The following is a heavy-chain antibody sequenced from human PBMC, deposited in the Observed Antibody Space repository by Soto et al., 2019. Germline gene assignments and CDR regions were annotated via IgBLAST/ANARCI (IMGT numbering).Heavy chain of an antibody. CDR3: VRDVNYYDSSGYRDY. CDR2: ISSTSSYI. D-gene: IGHD3-22*01. J-gene: IGHJ4*02. Sequence: EVQLVESGGGLVKPGGSLRLSCAASGFTFSTYSLHWVRQAPGKGLEWVSSISSTSSYIYYVNSVKGRFTISRDNAKNSLYLQMNSLRAEDTAVYYCVRDVNYYDSSGYRDYWGQGTLVTVSS. V-gene: IGHV3-21*01. CDR1: GFTFSTYS.